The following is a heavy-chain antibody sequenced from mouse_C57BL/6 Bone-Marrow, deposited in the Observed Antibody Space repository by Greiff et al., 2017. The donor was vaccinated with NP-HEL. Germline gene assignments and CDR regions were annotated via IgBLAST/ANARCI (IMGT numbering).Heavy chain of an antibody. CDR2: IDPSDSYT. CDR1: GYTFTSYW. V-gene: IGHV1-59*01. J-gene: IGHJ2*01. D-gene: IGHD1-1*01. Sequence: QVQLQQPGAELVRPGTSVKLSCKASGYTFTSYWMHWVKQRPGQGLEWIGVIDPSDSYTNYNQKFKGKATLTVDISSSTAYMQLSSLTSEDSAVYYCARPECYGSPLFDYWGQGTTLTVSS. CDR3: ARPECYGSPLFDY.